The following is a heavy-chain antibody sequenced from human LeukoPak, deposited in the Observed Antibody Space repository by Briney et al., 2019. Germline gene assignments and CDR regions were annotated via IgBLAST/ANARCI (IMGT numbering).Heavy chain of an antibody. D-gene: IGHD3-3*01. J-gene: IGHJ3*02. CDR2: IYPGDSDT. CDR3: ARQYYDFWSGHGAFDI. CDR1: GYSFTSYW. Sequence: RRGESLKISCKGSGYSFTSYWIGWVRQLPGKGLEWMGIIYPGDSDTRYSPSFQGQVTISADKSISTAYLQWSSLKASDTAMYYCARQYYDFWSGHGAFDIWGQGTMVTVSS. V-gene: IGHV5-51*01.